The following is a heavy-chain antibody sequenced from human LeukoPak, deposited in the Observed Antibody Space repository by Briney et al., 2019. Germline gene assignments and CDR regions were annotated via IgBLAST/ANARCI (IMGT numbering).Heavy chain of an antibody. V-gene: IGHV1-69*05. Sequence: SVKVSYKASGGTFSSYAISWVRQAPGQELEWMGRIIPIFGTANYAQKFQGRVAITTDESTSTAYMELSSLRSEDTAVYYCARVPSSSDWFDPWGQGTLVTVSS. CDR3: ARVPSSSDWFDP. CDR1: GGTFSSYA. J-gene: IGHJ5*02. D-gene: IGHD6-13*01. CDR2: IIPIFGTA.